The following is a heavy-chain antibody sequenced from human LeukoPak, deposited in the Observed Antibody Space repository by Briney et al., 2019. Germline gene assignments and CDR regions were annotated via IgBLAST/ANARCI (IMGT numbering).Heavy chain of an antibody. CDR2: IKSKTGGGTT. CDR3: TTYSFEWIRSFDY. V-gene: IGHV3-15*01. J-gene: IGHJ4*02. CDR1: GFTFSNAW. D-gene: IGHD5-18*01. Sequence: GGSLRLSCAASGFTFSNAWMTWVRPAPGKGLEWVGRIKSKTGGGTTEYAAPVKGRVSISRDDSKNTLYLQMNSLRTEDTAVYYCTTYSFEWIRSFDYRGQGTLVTVSS.